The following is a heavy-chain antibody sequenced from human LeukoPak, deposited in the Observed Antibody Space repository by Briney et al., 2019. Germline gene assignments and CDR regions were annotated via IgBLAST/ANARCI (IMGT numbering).Heavy chain of an antibody. Sequence: SGGSLRLSCEASGFTFSNYVLSWVRQAPGMGLEWVSAISGNDDSTYYADSVKGRFTISRDNSKNTLYLQMNSLRAEDTAVYYCAKDPVHIAAAGTSWGLGTLVTVSS. CDR2: ISGNDDST. CDR3: AKDPVHIAAAGTS. CDR1: GFTFSNYV. J-gene: IGHJ5*02. V-gene: IGHV3-23*01. D-gene: IGHD6-13*01.